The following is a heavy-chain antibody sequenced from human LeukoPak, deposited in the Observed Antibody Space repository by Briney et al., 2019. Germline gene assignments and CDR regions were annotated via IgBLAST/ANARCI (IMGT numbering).Heavy chain of an antibody. Sequence: SETLSLTCSVSDGSTTGYYWSWIRQPPGKGLEWIGYIYFSESTNYNPSLKSRVTILVDTSKNQFSLKLSSVTAADTAVYYCARGITMVRGVIRPLDVWGQGTTVTVSS. CDR2: IYFSEST. V-gene: IGHV4-59*01. J-gene: IGHJ6*02. CDR3: ARGITMVRGVIRPLDV. D-gene: IGHD3-10*01. CDR1: DGSTTGYY.